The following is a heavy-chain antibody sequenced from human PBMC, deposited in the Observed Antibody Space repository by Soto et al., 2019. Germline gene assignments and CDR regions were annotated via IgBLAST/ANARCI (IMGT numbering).Heavy chain of an antibody. CDR1: GFRFWTYS. CDR2: ISGDGSAT. V-gene: IGHV3-23*01. D-gene: IGHD5-12*01. CDR3: AKTRLYDNNDYHRDGFDV. Sequence: EVNLLESVGGLVQPGESLRLSCAASGFRFWTYSMSWVRQAPGKGLEWVSGISGDGSATSYADSLKGRFTVSRDNSKDTLFLQMNTLRVEDTAVYYCAKTRLYDNNDYHRDGFDVWGPGTAVTVS. J-gene: IGHJ3*01.